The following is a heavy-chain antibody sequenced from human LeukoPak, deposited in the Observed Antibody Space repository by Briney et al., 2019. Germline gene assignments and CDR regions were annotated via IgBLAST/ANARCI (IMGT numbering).Heavy chain of an antibody. V-gene: IGHV4-30-4*08. CDR2: IYYSGST. CDR3: AGSESMWAFDI. J-gene: IGHJ3*02. CDR1: GGSISSGDYY. D-gene: IGHD2-21*01. Sequence: TSQTPSLTCTVSGGSISSGDYYWSWIRQPPGKGLEWIGYIYYSGSTYYNPSLKSRVTISVDTSKNQFSLKLSSVTAADTAVYYCAGSESMWAFDIWGQGTMVTVSS.